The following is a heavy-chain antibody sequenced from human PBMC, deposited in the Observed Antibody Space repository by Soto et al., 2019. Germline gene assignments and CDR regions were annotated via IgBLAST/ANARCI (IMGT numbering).Heavy chain of an antibody. CDR1: GFTFSTYT. V-gene: IGHV3-21*01. CDR2: ISSTSTYI. J-gene: IGHJ4*02. D-gene: IGHD3-3*01. CDR3: ARNPSGYDDY. Sequence: LRLSCAASGFTFSTYTMDWVRQAPGKGLEWVSSISSTSTYIYYADSVKGRFTISRENAKNSLYLQMNSLRAEDTAVYYCARNPSGYDDYWGQGTLVTVSS.